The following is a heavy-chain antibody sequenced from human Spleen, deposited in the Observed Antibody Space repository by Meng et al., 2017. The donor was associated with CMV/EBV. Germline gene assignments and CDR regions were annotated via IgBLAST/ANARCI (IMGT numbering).Heavy chain of an antibody. D-gene: IGHD1-26*01. CDR2: IGYDGNTI. CDR3: AKDRAGSYALDWYFDL. Sequence: GGSLRLSCAASGFTFSTYGMHWVRQAPGRGLEWVAFIGYDGNTIYYGDSAKGRFTISRDNSENTLSLQMNGLRGDDTAVYHCAKDRAGSYALDWYFDLWGRGTLVTVSS. V-gene: IGHV3-30*02. CDR1: GFTFSTYG. J-gene: IGHJ2*01.